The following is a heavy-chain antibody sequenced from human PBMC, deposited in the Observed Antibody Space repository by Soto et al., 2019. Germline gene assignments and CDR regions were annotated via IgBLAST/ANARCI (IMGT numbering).Heavy chain of an antibody. J-gene: IGHJ3*02. V-gene: IGHV1-8*01. CDR2: MNPNSGNT. CDR3: ARCRGHHDYGDSHAFAI. CDR1: GYTFTSYD. D-gene: IGHD4-17*01. Sequence: QVQLVQSGAEVKKPGASVKVSCKASGYTFTSYDINWVRQATGQGLEWMGWMNPNSGNTGYAQKFQGRVTMTRNTSISTAYMELSSLRSEDTAVYYCARCRGHHDYGDSHAFAIWGQGTMVTVSS.